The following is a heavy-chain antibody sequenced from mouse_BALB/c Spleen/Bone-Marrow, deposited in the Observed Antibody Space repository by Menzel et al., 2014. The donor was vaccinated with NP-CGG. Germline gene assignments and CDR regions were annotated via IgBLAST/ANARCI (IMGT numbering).Heavy chain of an antibody. CDR3: GRRGITRLLDW. CDR1: GFTFSSYA. J-gene: IGHJ2*01. Sequence: EVMLVESGGGLVKPGGSLKLSCAASGFTFSSYAMSWVRQTPEKRLEWVATISSGGSYTYYPDSVKGRFTISRDNAKNALCLEMSSRGGEGAAMYYWGRRGITRLLDWWGEGATRAVSS. D-gene: IGHD2-4*01. CDR2: ISSGGSYT. V-gene: IGHV5-9-1*01.